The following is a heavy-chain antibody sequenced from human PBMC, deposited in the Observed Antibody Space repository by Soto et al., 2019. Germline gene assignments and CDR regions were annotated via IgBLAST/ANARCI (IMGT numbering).Heavy chain of an antibody. Sequence: SETLSPTCGVYGGSFSGYYWSWIRKPPGKGLEWIGEINHSGSTNYNPSLKSRVTISVDTSKNQFSLKLSSVTAADTAVYYCARGLTYYYGMDVWGQGTTVTVTS. CDR1: GGSFSGYY. CDR3: ARGLTYYYGMDV. V-gene: IGHV4-34*01. CDR2: INHSGST. J-gene: IGHJ6*02.